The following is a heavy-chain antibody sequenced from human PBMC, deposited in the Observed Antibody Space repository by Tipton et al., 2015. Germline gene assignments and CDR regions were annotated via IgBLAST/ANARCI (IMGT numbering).Heavy chain of an antibody. D-gene: IGHD4-17*01. Sequence: TLSLTCAVSAYSISSDYYWGWIRQPPGKGLEWIGSISHRGDTNYNPSLKSRVTISLDTSKNQFSLRLTSLTASDTAVYYCASLLLYGDYVHGLGYWGRGTLVTVSS. CDR2: ISHRGDT. CDR1: AYSISSDYY. CDR3: ASLLLYGDYVHGLGY. J-gene: IGHJ4*02. V-gene: IGHV4-38-2*01.